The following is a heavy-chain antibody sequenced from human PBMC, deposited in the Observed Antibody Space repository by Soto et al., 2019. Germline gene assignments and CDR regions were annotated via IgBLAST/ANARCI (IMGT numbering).Heavy chain of an antibody. Sequence: GASVKVSCKASGYTFTGYYMHWVRQAPGQGLEWMGWINPNSGGTNYAQKFQGRVTMTRDTSISTAYMELSSLRSEDTAVYYWAREGDTAMGIYYYYGMDVWGQGTTVTSP. CDR1: GYTFTGYY. D-gene: IGHD5-18*01. CDR2: INPNSGGT. V-gene: IGHV1-2*02. J-gene: IGHJ6*02. CDR3: AREGDTAMGIYYYYGMDV.